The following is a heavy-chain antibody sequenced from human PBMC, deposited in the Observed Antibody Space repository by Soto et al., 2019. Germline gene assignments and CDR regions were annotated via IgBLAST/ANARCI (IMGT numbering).Heavy chain of an antibody. CDR1: GFTFGDYA. D-gene: IGHD3-3*01. CDR3: TRDRGGPIFGVGKIDY. Sequence: PGGSLRLSCTASGFTFGDYAMSWFRQAPGKGLEWVGFIRSKAYGGTTEYAASVKGRFTISRDDSKSIAYLQMNSLKTEDTAVYYCTRDRGGPIFGVGKIDYWGQGTLVTVSS. V-gene: IGHV3-49*03. CDR2: IRSKAYGGTT. J-gene: IGHJ4*02.